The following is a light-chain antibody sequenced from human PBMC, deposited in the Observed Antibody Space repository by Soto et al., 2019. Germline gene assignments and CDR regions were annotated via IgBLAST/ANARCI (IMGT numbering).Light chain of an antibody. Sequence: DIQMTQSPSTLSASIGDRVPIACRASQGISNWLAWYQQKPGKAPKLLIFHASSLESGVPSRFSGSGSGTEFTLTISSLQSDDFATYYCQQYNTYPTFGQGTKVEIK. CDR2: HAS. V-gene: IGKV1-5*01. CDR3: QQYNTYPT. CDR1: QGISNW. J-gene: IGKJ1*01.